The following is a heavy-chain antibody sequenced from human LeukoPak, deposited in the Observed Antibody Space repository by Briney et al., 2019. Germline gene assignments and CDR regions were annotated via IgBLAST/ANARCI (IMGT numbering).Heavy chain of an antibody. CDR2: INPNSGGT. CDR1: GYTFTGYY. Sequence: ASVKVSCKASGYTFTGYYMHWVRQAPGQGLEWMGWINPNSGGTNYAQKFQGRVTMTRDTSISTAYVELSRLRSDDTAAYYCARGHYDILTGYPPVEFDPWGQGTLVTVSS. J-gene: IGHJ5*02. V-gene: IGHV1-2*02. CDR3: ARGHYDILTGYPPVEFDP. D-gene: IGHD3-9*01.